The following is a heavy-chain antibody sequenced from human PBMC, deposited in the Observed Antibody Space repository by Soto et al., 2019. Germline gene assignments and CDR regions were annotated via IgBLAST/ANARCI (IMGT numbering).Heavy chain of an antibody. D-gene: IGHD3-16*02. CDR2: IYYSGST. J-gene: IGHJ4*02. CDR1: GGSISSYY. V-gene: IGHV4-59*01. Sequence: SETLSLTCTVSGGSISSYYWSWIRQPPGKGPEWIGYIYYSGSTNYNPSLKSRVTISVDTSKNQFSLRLTSVTAADTAVYYCARGPARGLRLGELSPRFAYWGQGTLVTVSS. CDR3: ARGPARGLRLGELSPRFAY.